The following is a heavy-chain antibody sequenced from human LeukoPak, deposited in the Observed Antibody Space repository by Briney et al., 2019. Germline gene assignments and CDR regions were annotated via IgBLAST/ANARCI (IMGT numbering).Heavy chain of an antibody. V-gene: IGHV4-34*01. J-gene: IGHJ6*03. CDR3: ARVSSVWIKDYYYYYMDV. CDR2: IDHSGST. Sequence: SETLSLTCAVYGGSFSGYYWTWIRQPPGKGLEWIGEIDHSGSTNYNPSLKSRVTISVDTSKKQISLKLRSVTAADTALYFCARVSSVWIKDYYYYYMDVWGQGTTVIVSS. CDR1: GGSFSGYY. D-gene: IGHD5-12*01.